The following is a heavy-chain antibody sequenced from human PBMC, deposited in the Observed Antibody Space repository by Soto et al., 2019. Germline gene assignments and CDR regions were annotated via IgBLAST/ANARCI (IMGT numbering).Heavy chain of an antibody. CDR3: ASFSHRAAFDY. CDR2: INHSGST. Sequence: AEPLSLTGAVYGGSLSVYYWSWIRPPPGKGLEWIGEINHSGSTNYNPSLKSRVTISVDTSKNQFSLKLSSVTAADTAVYYCASFSHRAAFDYWGQGTLVTVSS. V-gene: IGHV4-34*01. CDR1: GGSLSVYY. J-gene: IGHJ4*02.